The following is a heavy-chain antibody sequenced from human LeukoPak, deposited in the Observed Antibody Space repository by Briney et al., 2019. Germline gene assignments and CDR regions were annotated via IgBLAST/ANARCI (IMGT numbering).Heavy chain of an antibody. CDR2: ISWDGGST. J-gene: IGHJ6*02. Sequence: GGSLRLSCAASGFTFDDYTMHWVRQAPGKGLEWVSLISWDGGSTYYADSVKGRFTISIDNSKNSLYLQMNSLRTEDTALYYCAKAVIAVAGTDDYYGMDVWGQGTTVTVSS. D-gene: IGHD6-19*01. CDR3: AKAVIAVAGTDDYYGMDV. CDR1: GFTFDDYT. V-gene: IGHV3-43*01.